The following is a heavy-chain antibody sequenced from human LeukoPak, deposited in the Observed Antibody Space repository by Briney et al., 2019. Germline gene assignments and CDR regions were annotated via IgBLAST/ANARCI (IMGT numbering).Heavy chain of an antibody. CDR1: GFTFSSYG. Sequence: GGSLRLSCAASGFTFSSYGMHWVRQATGKGLEWVAVIWYDGSNKYYADSMKGRFTISRDNSKNTLYLQMNSLRAEDTAVYYCAREDYDSSGYYPEGFDYWGQGTLVTVSS. D-gene: IGHD3-22*01. CDR3: AREDYDSSGYYPEGFDY. J-gene: IGHJ4*02. CDR2: IWYDGSNK. V-gene: IGHV3-33*01.